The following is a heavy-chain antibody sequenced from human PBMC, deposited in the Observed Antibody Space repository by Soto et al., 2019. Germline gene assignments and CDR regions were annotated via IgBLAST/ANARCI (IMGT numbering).Heavy chain of an antibody. CDR2: IYYSGST. CDR3: ARIDGYDQSFDY. D-gene: IGHD5-12*01. Sequence: QVQLQGSGPGLVKPSETLSLTCTVSGGSISSHYWSWIRQPPGQGLEWIGYIYYSGSTNYNPSLKSRVNISVEKSKSQFYLRLSSVTAADTAVYLCARIDGYDQSFDYWGQGALVTVYS. CDR1: GGSISSHY. V-gene: IGHV4-59*08. J-gene: IGHJ4*02.